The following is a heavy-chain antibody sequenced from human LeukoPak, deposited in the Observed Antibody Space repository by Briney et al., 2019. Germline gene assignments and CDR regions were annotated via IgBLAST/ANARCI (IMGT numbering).Heavy chain of an antibody. CDR2: ISYDGSDK. J-gene: IGHJ6*03. Sequence: GGSLRLSRAASGFTFSSYPIHWVRQAPGKGLEWVALISYDGSDKNYADSVKGRFTISRDNSKNTLYLQMNSLRAEDTAVYYCARGPSRSSGYYYYSYMDVWGKGATVTVSS. CDR1: GFTFSSYP. V-gene: IGHV3-30*01. D-gene: IGHD6-6*01. CDR3: ARGPSRSSGYYYYSYMDV.